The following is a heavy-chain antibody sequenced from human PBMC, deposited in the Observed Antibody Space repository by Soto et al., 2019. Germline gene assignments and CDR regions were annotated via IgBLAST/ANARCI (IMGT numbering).Heavy chain of an antibody. CDR2: INPSGGST. Sequence: ASVKVSCKASGYTFTSYDMHWVRQAPGQGLEWMGIINPSGGSTSYAQKFQGRVTMTRDTSTSTVYMELSSLRSEDTAVYYCARDRPYQNIAVAGEGAAFDIWGQGTMVTVSS. CDR1: GYTFTSYD. J-gene: IGHJ3*02. V-gene: IGHV1-46*03. D-gene: IGHD6-19*01. CDR3: ARDRPYQNIAVAGEGAAFDI.